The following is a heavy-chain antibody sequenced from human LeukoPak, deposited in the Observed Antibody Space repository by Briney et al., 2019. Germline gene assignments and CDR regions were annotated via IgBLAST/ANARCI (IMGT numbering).Heavy chain of an antibody. CDR1: GGSISSNNYY. CDR3: QSRFLEWLLDY. D-gene: IGHD3-3*01. Sequence: SETLSLTCTVSGGSISSNNYYWGWIRQPPGKGLEWIGSIYYGGYTYYNPSLKSRVTISVDTSKNQFSLKLSSVTSADTAIYYCQSRFLEWLLDYWGQGTLVTVSS. V-gene: IGHV4-39*01. CDR2: IYYGGYT. J-gene: IGHJ4*02.